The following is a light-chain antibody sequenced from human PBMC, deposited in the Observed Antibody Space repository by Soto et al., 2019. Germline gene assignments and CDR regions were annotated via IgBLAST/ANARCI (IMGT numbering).Light chain of an antibody. J-gene: IGKJ4*01. V-gene: IGKV3-15*01. CDR3: QQYNKWPLT. CDR1: HRVNTY. Sequence: EIRMKQSPAALAVSTEEGATLSCRASHRVNTYLAWYQQRPGQAPRLLIYDASTRATGIPARFSGSGSGTEFTLTISSLQSEDFAVYYCQQYNKWPLTFGGGTKVDI. CDR2: DAS.